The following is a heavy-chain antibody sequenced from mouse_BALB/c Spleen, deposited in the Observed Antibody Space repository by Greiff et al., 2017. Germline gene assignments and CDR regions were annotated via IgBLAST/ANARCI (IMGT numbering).Heavy chain of an antibody. J-gene: IGHJ2*01. Sequence: EVKLVESGGGLVQPGGSRKLSCAASGFTFSSFGMHWVRQAPEKGLEWVAYISSGSSTIYYADTVKGRFTISRDNPKNTLFLQMTSLRSEDTAMYYCARSGYYRYFDYWGQGTTLTVSS. CDR2: ISSGSSTI. V-gene: IGHV5-17*02. CDR1: GFTFSSFG. D-gene: IGHD2-14*01. CDR3: ARSGYYRYFDY.